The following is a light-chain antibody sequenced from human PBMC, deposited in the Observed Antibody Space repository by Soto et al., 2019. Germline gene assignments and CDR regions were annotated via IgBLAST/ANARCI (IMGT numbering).Light chain of an antibody. Sequence: DIVMTQSPDSLAVSLGERATINCKSSQSILYSSDNKNYLAWYQQKAGQPPKLLFYWASTRESGVPDRFSGSGSGTDFSLTSSSLQAEDVAVYFCQQYYTTPLTFGGGTKVEIK. CDR3: QQYYTTPLT. CDR2: WAS. V-gene: IGKV4-1*01. J-gene: IGKJ4*01. CDR1: QSILYSSDNKNY.